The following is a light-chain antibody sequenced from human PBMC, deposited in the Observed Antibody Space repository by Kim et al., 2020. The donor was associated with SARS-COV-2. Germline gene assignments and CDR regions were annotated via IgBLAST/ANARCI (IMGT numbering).Light chain of an antibody. J-gene: IGLJ1*01. V-gene: IGLV3-1*01. CDR2: QDA. CDR1: NLGIKY. Sequence: SYELTQPPSVSVSSGQTATITCSGDNLGIKYTSWYQQRPGQSPIMVIYQDAKRPSGIPERFSGSNSGNTATLNISGTQAIDAADYYCQAWDTTTAVFGTG. CDR3: QAWDTTTAV.